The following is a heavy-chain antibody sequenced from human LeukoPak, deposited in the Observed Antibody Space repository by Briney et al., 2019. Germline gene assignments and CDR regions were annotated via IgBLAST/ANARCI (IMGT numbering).Heavy chain of an antibody. J-gene: IGHJ4*02. D-gene: IGHD6-13*01. V-gene: IGHV3-11*01. CDR3: AREGSSSWYVDY. Sequence: GGSLRLSCAASGFTFRDYYMSWIRQAPGKGLEWVSYSSGSSIYYADLVKGRFTISRDNAKNSLYLQMNSLRAEDTAVYYCAREGSSSWYVDYWGQGTLVTVSS. CDR1: GFTFRDYY. CDR2: SSGSSI.